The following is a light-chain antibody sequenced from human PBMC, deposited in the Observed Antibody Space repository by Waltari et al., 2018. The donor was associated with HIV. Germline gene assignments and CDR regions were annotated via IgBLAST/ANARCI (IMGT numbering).Light chain of an antibody. Sequence: EIVLTQSPGTLSLSPGERVTLSCRASQSVSSSYLAWYQQKPGQAPRLLIYGASSRATGIPDRFSGSGSGTDFTLTITRLEPEDFAVYYCQQYGSSLFTFGPGTKVEIK. CDR1: QSVSSSY. V-gene: IGKV3-20*01. CDR2: GAS. CDR3: QQYGSSLFT. J-gene: IGKJ3*01.